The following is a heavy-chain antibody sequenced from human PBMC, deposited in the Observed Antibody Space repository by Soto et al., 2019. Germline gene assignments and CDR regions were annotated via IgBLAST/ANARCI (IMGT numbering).Heavy chain of an antibody. J-gene: IGHJ4*02. CDR3: ARHSYREYSGYVLWGSLDY. Sequence: PSETLSLTCTVSGGSISSYYWSWIRQPPGKGLEWIGYIYYSGSTNYNPSLKSRVTISVDTSKNQFSLKLSSVTAADTAVYYCARHSYREYSGYVLWGSLDYWGQGTLVTVSS. CDR1: GGSISSYY. CDR2: IYYSGST. D-gene: IGHD5-12*01. V-gene: IGHV4-59*08.